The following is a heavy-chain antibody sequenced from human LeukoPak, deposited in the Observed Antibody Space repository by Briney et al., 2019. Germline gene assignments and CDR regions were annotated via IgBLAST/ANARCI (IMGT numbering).Heavy chain of an antibody. Sequence: PGGSLRLSCAASGFTVSSNYMSWVRQAPGKGLEWVSVIYSCGSTYYADSVKGRFTISRDNSKNTLYLQINSLRAEDTAVYYCARVPNGITFGGVIDHFDYWGQGTLVTVSS. V-gene: IGHV3-66*03. CDR3: ARVPNGITFGGVIDHFDY. CDR1: GFTVSSNY. CDR2: IYSCGST. J-gene: IGHJ4*02. D-gene: IGHD3-16*02.